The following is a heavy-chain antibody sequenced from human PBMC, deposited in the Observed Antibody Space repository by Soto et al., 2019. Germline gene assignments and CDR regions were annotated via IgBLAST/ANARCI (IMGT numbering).Heavy chain of an antibody. D-gene: IGHD4-17*01. V-gene: IGHV4-34*01. CDR3: ARSYGGTAGTFDF. J-gene: IGHJ4*02. Sequence: QVQLQQWGAGLLKPSETLSLTCAVYGGSFSGYYWSWIRQPPGKGLEYIGEINHSGSTNYNPSLXXPXXISGDTSKNQFSLKLRSVTAAATAVYYCARSYGGTAGTFDFWGQGTLVTVSS. CDR2: INHSGST. CDR1: GGSFSGYY.